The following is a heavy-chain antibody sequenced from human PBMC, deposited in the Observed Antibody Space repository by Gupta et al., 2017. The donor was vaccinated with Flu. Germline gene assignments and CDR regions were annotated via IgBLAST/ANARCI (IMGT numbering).Heavy chain of an antibody. CDR1: GGTFSSYT. D-gene: IGHD4-17*01. Sequence: QVQLVQSGAEVKKPGSSVKVSCKASGGTFSSYTINWVRQAPGQGLEWMGGIILGTATYAQEFQGRVTITADKSTSTAYMELSSLRSEDTAVYYCAGGLTVTTNCFDYWGQGTLVTVSS. J-gene: IGHJ4*02. CDR2: IILGTA. V-gene: IGHV1-69*06. CDR3: AGGLTVTTNCFDY.